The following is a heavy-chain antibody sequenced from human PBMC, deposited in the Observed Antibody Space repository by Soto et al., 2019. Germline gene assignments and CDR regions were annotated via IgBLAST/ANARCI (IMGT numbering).Heavy chain of an antibody. CDR2: ISNDGSNK. D-gene: IGHD5-12*01. CDR1: GFSFSTYG. V-gene: IGHV3-30*18. J-gene: IGHJ4*02. CDR3: AKDFGYSGYDGADFDY. Sequence: GGSLRLSCAASGFSFSTYGMHWVRQAPGKGLEWVAFISNDGSNKHYADSVKGRFTISRDNSKNTLYLQMNSLRAEDTAVYYCAKDFGYSGYDGADFDYWGQGTLVTVSS.